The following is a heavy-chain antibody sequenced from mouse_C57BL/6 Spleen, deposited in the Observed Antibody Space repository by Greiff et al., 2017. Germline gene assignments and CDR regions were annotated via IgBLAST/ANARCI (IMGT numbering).Heavy chain of an antibody. CDR2: ISDGGSYT. V-gene: IGHV5-4*01. Sequence: EVKLMESGGGLVKPGGSLKLSCAASGFTFSSYAMSWVRQTPEKRLEWVATISDGGSYTNYTYNVKGRFTISRDNAKNNLYLQMSHLKSEDTAMYYCARDNYGSSYGFAYWGQGTLVTVSA. J-gene: IGHJ3*01. D-gene: IGHD1-1*01. CDR3: ARDNYGSSYGFAY. CDR1: GFTFSSYA.